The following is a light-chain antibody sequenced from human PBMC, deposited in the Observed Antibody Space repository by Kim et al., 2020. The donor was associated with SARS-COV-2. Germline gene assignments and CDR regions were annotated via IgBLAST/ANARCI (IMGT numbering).Light chain of an antibody. CDR3: DSRDSSGYHLV. Sequence: ALGQAVRITCLGDRLRNYYANWYQQQPGQAPVLVIYGQNNRPSGIPNRFSGSSSGNTASLTITGAQAEDEADYYCDSRDSSGYHLVFGGGTQLTVL. CDR2: GQN. J-gene: IGLJ2*01. CDR1: RLRNYY. V-gene: IGLV3-19*01.